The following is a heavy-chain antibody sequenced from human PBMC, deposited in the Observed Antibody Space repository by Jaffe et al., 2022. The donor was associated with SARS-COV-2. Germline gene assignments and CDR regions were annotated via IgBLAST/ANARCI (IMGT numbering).Heavy chain of an antibody. CDR1: GFTFSSYW. J-gene: IGHJ4*02. CDR3: ARDLGFIPRIAAAGNDY. Sequence: EVQLVESGGGLVQPGGSLRLSCAASGFTFSSYWMSWVRQAPGKGLEWVANIKQDGSEKYYVDSVKGRFTISRDNAKNSLYLQMNSLRAEDTAVYYCARDLGFIPRIAAAGNDYWGQGTLVTVSS. D-gene: IGHD6-13*01. V-gene: IGHV3-7*03. CDR2: IKQDGSEK.